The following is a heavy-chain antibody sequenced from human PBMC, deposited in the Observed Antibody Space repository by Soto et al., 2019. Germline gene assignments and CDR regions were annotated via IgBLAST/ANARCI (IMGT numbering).Heavy chain of an antibody. D-gene: IGHD2-8*02. CDR3: ARDRVLLASDYYYFGMDV. CDR1: EFTFSSYG. J-gene: IGHJ6*02. V-gene: IGHV3-30*05. Sequence: QVQLVESGGGVVQPGRSLRLSCAASEFTFSSYGMHWVRQAPGKGLEWVAYISYDGREKFSADSVKGRITISRDTSKDRLYLQRSSLRAEGTAVYSCARDRVLLASDYYYFGMDVWGQGTTVTVSS. CDR2: ISYDGREK.